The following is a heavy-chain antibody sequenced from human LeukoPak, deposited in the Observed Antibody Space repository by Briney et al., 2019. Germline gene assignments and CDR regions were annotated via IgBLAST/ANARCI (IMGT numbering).Heavy chain of an antibody. CDR3: ARDLSGLSAFEI. D-gene: IGHD5-12*01. CDR1: GYTFTSYG. CDR2: ISAYNGNT. Sequence: ASVKVSCKSSGYTFTSYGISWVRQAPGQGLEWMGWISAYNGNTNYAQKLQGRVTMTTDASTSTAYMELRSLRSDDTAVYYCARDLSGLSAFEIWGQGTMVTVSS. J-gene: IGHJ3*02. V-gene: IGHV1-18*01.